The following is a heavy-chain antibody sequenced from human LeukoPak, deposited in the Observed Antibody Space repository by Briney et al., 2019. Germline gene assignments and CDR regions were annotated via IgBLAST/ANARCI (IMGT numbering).Heavy chain of an antibody. CDR3: AREKVVVAAMGYFDY. CDR1: GYTFTSYG. J-gene: IGHJ4*02. D-gene: IGHD2-15*01. Sequence: ASVKVSCKASGYTFTSYGISWVRQAPGQGLEWMGWISAYNDNTNYAQKLQGRVTMTTDTSTSTAYMELRSLRSDDTAVYYCAREKVVVAAMGYFDYWGQGTLVTVSS. V-gene: IGHV1-18*01. CDR2: ISAYNDNT.